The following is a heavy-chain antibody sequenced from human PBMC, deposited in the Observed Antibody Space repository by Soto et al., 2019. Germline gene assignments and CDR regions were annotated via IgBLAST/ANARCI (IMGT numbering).Heavy chain of an antibody. CDR3: AKKKPTTTCFDF. D-gene: IGHD1-1*01. CDR1: GFSFSTYA. CDR2: ISGSGSGT. J-gene: IGHJ4*02. Sequence: GGSLRLSCVASGFSFSTYAMTWVRQAPGKGLEWVSAISGSGSGTHYADSVKGRFTISRDNSNNILYLQMNGLRAEDTAIYYCAKKKPTTTCFDFWGPGTLVTVSS. V-gene: IGHV3-23*01.